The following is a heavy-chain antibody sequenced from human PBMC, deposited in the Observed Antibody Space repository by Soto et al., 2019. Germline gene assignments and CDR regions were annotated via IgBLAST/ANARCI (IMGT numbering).Heavy chain of an antibody. Sequence: QVQLQESGPGLVKPSQTLSLTCTVSGGSISSGGYYWSWIRQHPGTGLEWIGYIYYSGSTYYNPSLKSRVTISVDTSKNQFSLKLSSVTAADTAVYYCASGYCSGGSCYSYAFDIWGQGTMVTVSS. D-gene: IGHD2-15*01. CDR1: GGSISSGGYY. CDR3: ASGYCSGGSCYSYAFDI. CDR2: IYYSGST. V-gene: IGHV4-31*03. J-gene: IGHJ3*02.